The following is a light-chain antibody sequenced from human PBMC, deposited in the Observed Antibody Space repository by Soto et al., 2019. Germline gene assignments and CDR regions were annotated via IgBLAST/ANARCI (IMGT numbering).Light chain of an antibody. J-gene: IGKJ1*01. CDR1: QGISRY. V-gene: IGKV1-9*01. CDR2: AAS. Sequence: DIQLTQSPSFLSASVGDRVTITCRASQGISRYLAWYQQKPGQAPKLLIYAASTLQSGVPSRVSGDGCVTEFTLTISCLQPEDFATYYCQQLNTSPRTFGQGTKVEVK. CDR3: QQLNTSPRT.